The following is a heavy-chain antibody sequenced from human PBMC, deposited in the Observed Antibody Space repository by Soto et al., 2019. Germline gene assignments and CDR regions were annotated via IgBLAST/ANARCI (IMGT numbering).Heavy chain of an antibody. V-gene: IGHV1-3*01. Sequence: QVQLVQSGAEVKKPGASVKVSCKASGYTFTSYAMHWVRQAPGQRLEWMGWINAGNGNTKYSQKFQGRVTITRDTSASTAYMELSSLRSEDTAVYYCARGDSSGWYVFDYWGQGTLVTXXS. CDR3: ARGDSSGWYVFDY. CDR1: GYTFTSYA. CDR2: INAGNGNT. J-gene: IGHJ4*02. D-gene: IGHD6-19*01.